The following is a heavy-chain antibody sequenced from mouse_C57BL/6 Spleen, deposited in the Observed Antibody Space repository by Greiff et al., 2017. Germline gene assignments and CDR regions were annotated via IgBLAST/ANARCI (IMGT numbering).Heavy chain of an antibody. D-gene: IGHD2-4*01. V-gene: IGHV1-76*01. Sequence: QVQLQQSGAELVRPGASVKLSCKASGYTFTDYYINWVKQRPGQGLEWIARIYPGSGNTYYNEKFKGKATLTAEKSSSTAYMQLSSLTSEDSAVYFCARHYDYDGFAYWGQGTLVTASA. CDR1: GYTFTDYY. CDR2: IYPGSGNT. J-gene: IGHJ3*01. CDR3: ARHYDYDGFAY.